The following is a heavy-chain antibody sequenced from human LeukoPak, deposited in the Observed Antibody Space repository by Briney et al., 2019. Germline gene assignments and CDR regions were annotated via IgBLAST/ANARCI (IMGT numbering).Heavy chain of an antibody. V-gene: IGHV3-33*01. Sequence: PGRSLRLSCAASGFTFSSYGMHWVRQAPGKGLEWVALIRYDESNKYYADSVKGRFTISRDNSKNTLYLQMNSLRAEDTAVYYCARGGKTNWFDPWGQGTLVTVSS. CDR2: IRYDESNK. CDR3: ARGGKTNWFDP. CDR1: GFTFSSYG. D-gene: IGHD4-23*01. J-gene: IGHJ5*02.